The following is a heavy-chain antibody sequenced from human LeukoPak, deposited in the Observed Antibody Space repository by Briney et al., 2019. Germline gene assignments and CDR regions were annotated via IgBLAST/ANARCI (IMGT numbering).Heavy chain of an antibody. CDR3: AKDALDSSSWYAPYFDY. Sequence: PGGSLRLSCAASGFTFSSYAMSWVRQAPGKGLEWVSAISGSGGSTYYADSVKGRFTISRDNSKNTLYLQMNSLRAEDTAVYYCAKDALDSSSWYAPYFDYWGQGTLVTVSS. D-gene: IGHD6-13*01. J-gene: IGHJ4*02. CDR1: GFTFSSYA. CDR2: ISGSGGST. V-gene: IGHV3-23*01.